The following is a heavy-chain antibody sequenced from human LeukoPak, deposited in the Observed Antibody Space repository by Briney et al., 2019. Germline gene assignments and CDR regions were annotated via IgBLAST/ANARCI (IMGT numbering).Heavy chain of an antibody. CDR2: IYYSGST. CDR3: ARAPPTIAVAGSAFDI. Sequence: PSETLSLTCTVSGGSISSGDYYWSWIRQQPGKGLEWIGYIYYSGSTYYNPSLKSRITISVDTSKNQFSLKMSSVTAADTAVYYCARAPPTIAVAGSAFDIWGQGKMVTVSS. CDR1: GGSISSGDYY. J-gene: IGHJ3*02. V-gene: IGHV4-31*03. D-gene: IGHD6-19*01.